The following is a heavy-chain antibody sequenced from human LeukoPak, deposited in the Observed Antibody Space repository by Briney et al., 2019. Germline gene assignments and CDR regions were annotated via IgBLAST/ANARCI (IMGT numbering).Heavy chain of an antibody. CDR1: GFIFSSNY. D-gene: IGHD1-26*01. J-gene: IGHJ4*02. CDR2: IFSGGST. CDR3: ARVGPTRSDFDY. Sequence: GGSLRLSCAASGFIFSSNYMTWVRQAPGKGLEWVSVIFSGGSTYYADSVKGRVTISRDNSKNTLYLQMNNLRGEVMAVYYCARVGPTRSDFDYWGQGTLVTVSS. V-gene: IGHV3-53*01.